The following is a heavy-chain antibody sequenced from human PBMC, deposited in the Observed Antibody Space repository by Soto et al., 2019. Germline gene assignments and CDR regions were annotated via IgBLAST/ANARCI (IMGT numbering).Heavy chain of an antibody. V-gene: IGHV3-74*01. CDR1: GFTLSRYW. CDR2: INPDGSNT. J-gene: IGHJ4*02. Sequence: EVQLVESGGGLVQPGGSLRLSCAASGFTLSRYWMHWVRQAPGKGLVWVSHINPDGSNTNYADSVKGRFTISRDNAKNTLSLQMNRRRAEDTAVYYGARDYVSGTSDYWGQGTLVIVSS. CDR3: ARDYVSGTSDY. D-gene: IGHD3-16*01.